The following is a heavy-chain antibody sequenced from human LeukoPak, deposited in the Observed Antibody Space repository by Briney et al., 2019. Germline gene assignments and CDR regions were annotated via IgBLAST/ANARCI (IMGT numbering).Heavy chain of an antibody. V-gene: IGHV4-34*01. Sequence: PSETLSLTCAVYGGSFSGYYWSWIRQPPGKGLEWIGEINHSGSTNYNPSLKSRVTISVDTSKNQFSLKLSSVTAADTAVYYCARLLGYCSSTSCSILYYFDYWGQGTLVTVSS. CDR1: GGSFSGYY. CDR3: ARLLGYCSSTSCSILYYFDY. D-gene: IGHD2-2*01. CDR2: INHSGST. J-gene: IGHJ4*02.